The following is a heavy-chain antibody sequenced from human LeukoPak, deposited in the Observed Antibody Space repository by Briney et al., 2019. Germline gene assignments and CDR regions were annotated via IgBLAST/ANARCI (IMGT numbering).Heavy chain of an antibody. CDR3: ARDTLTHESYYFDY. Sequence: PGGSLRLSCAASGFTFSSYAMHWVRQAPGKGLVWVAVISYDGSNKYYADSVKGRFTISRDNSKNTLYLQMNSLRAEDTAVYYCARDTLTHESYYFDYWGQGTLVTVSS. D-gene: IGHD4-23*01. CDR1: GFTFSSYA. V-gene: IGHV3-30*04. CDR2: ISYDGSNK. J-gene: IGHJ4*02.